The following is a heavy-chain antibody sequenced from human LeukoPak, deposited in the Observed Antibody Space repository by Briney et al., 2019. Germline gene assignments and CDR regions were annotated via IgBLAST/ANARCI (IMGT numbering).Heavy chain of an antibody. V-gene: IGHV3-23*01. CDR2: ISADASST. D-gene: IGHD6-19*01. CDR3: AKDSNGPAF. CDR1: GFTFSSYA. Sequence: GGSLRLSCAASGFTFSSYAMSWVRQAPGKGLEWVSAISADASSTYYADSVEGRFTISRYNSKNTLYLQMNSLRADDTAVYYCAKDSNGPAFWGQGTLVTVSS. J-gene: IGHJ4*02.